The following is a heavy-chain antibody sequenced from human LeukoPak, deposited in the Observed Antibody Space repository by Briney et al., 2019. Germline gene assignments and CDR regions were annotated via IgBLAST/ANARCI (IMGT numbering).Heavy chain of an antibody. CDR2: VHQSGTT. V-gene: IGHV4-59*01. J-gene: IGHJ5*02. Sequence: SETLSLTCTISGVPFSSYYWSWIRQSPGKGLEWIGYVHQSGTTNYNPSLKSRVTISVDTSKNPFSLKLTSVTAADTAVYYCARDGGSYSRNWLAPWGRGTLVTVSS. CDR3: ARDGGSYSRNWLAP. CDR1: GVPFSSYY. D-gene: IGHD3-16*01.